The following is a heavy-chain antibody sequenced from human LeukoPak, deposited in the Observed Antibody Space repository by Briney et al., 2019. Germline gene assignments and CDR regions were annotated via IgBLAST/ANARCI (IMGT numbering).Heavy chain of an antibody. CDR3: ARSPLRASNDAFDI. CDR2: IYYSGST. Sequence: SETLSLTCTVSGGSISSSSYYWGWIRQPPGKGLEWIGSIYYSGSTYYNPSLKSRVTISVDTSKNQFSLKLSSVTAADTAVYYCARSPLRASNDAFDIWGQGTMVTVSS. CDR1: GGSISSSSYY. V-gene: IGHV4-39*07. J-gene: IGHJ3*02.